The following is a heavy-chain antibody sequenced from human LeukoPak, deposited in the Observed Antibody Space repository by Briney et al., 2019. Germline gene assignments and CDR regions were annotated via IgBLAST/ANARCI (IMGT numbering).Heavy chain of an antibody. CDR2: INPNSGGT. J-gene: IGHJ4*02. Sequence: ASVKVSCKAFGYTFTGYYMHWVRQAPGQGLEWMGWINPNSGGTNCAQKFQGRVTMTRDTSISTAYMELSRLRSDDTAVYYCARVRCSGGSCYTGFDYWGQGTLVTVSS. CDR1: GYTFTGYY. V-gene: IGHV1-2*02. D-gene: IGHD2-15*01. CDR3: ARVRCSGGSCYTGFDY.